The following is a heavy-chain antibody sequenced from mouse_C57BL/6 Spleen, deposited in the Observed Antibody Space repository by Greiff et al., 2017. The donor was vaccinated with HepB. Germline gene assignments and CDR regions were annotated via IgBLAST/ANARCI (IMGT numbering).Heavy chain of an antibody. CDR1: GFTFSSYG. Sequence: EVKLMESGGDLVKPGGSLKLSCAASGFTFSSYGMSWVRQTPDNRLEWVATISSGGSYTYYPDSVKGRFTISRDNAKNTLYLQMSSRKSEDTAMYYCARHGGIYFDYWGQGTTLTVSS. CDR2: ISSGGSYT. D-gene: IGHD1-1*01. CDR3: ARHGGIYFDY. V-gene: IGHV5-6*01. J-gene: IGHJ2*01.